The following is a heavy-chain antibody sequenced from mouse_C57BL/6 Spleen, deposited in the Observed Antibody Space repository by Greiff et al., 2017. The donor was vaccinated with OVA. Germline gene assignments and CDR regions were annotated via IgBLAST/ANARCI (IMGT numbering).Heavy chain of an antibody. D-gene: IGHD3-2*02. Sequence: EVQLQQSGGGLVQPGGSLSLSCAASGFTFTDYYMSWVRQPPGKALEWLGFIRNKANGYTTEYSASVKGRFTISRDNSQSILYLQMNALRAEDSATYYCAREVSSGYFDYWGQGTTLTVSS. CDR3: AREVSSGYFDY. V-gene: IGHV7-3*01. CDR2: IRNKANGYTT. CDR1: GFTFTDYY. J-gene: IGHJ2*01.